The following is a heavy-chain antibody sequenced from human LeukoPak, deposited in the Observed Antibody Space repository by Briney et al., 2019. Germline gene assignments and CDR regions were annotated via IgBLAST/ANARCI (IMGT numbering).Heavy chain of an antibody. CDR1: GGSISSYY. CDR2: IYYSGST. CDR3: ARVAYYYGSGGYSPTYYFDY. D-gene: IGHD3-10*01. V-gene: IGHV4-59*12. J-gene: IGHJ4*02. Sequence: SETLSLTCTVSGGSISSYYWSWIRQPSGKGLEWIGYIYYSGSTNYNPSLKSRVTISVDTSKNQFSLKLSSVTAADTAVYYCARVAYYYGSGGYSPTYYFDYWGQGTLVTVSS.